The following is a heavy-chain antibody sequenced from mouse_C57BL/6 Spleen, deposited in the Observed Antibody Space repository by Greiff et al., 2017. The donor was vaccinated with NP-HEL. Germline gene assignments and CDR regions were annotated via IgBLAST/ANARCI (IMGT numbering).Heavy chain of an antibody. CDR1: GYTFTSYW. CDR2: IDPSDSYT. CDR3: ARGGTGTDYAMDY. V-gene: IGHV1-50*01. D-gene: IGHD4-1*01. J-gene: IGHJ4*01. Sequence: QVQLQQPGAELVKPGASVKLSCKASGYTFTSYWMQWVKQRPGQGLEWIGEIDPSDSYTNYNQKFKGKATLTVDTSSSTAYMQLSSLTSEDSAVYYCARGGTGTDYAMDYWGQGTSVTVSS.